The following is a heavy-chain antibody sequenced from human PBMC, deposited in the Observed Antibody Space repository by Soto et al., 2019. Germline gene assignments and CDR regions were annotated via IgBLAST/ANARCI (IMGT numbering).Heavy chain of an antibody. Sequence: QVQLQESGPGLVKPSETLSLTCTVSGDYISSHYWSWIRQPPGKGLEWIGYVYNSGKTDSNPSLKSRLTIPMDTSKNQISLSLTYVPAADAAVYYCARPKGIAPAIWYFDLWGRGTLVTVSS. CDR3: ARPKGIAPAIWYFDL. CDR2: VYNSGKT. V-gene: IGHV4-59*08. D-gene: IGHD6-13*01. CDR1: GDYISSHY. J-gene: IGHJ2*01.